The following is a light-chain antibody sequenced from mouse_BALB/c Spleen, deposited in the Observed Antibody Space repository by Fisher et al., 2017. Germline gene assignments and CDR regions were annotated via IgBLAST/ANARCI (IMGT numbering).Light chain of an antibody. J-gene: IGKJ1*01. CDR1: SSVSY. CDR2: LTS. CDR3: QQWSSSPRT. V-gene: IGKV4-68*01. Sequence: IVITQTPAIMSASPGEKVTMTCSASSSVSYMYWYQQKPRSSPKPWIYLTSNLASGVPARFSGSGSGTSYSLTISSMEAEDAATYYCQQWSSSPRTFGGGTKLEIK.